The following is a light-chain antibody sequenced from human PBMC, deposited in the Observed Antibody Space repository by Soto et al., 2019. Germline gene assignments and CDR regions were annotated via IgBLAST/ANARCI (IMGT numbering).Light chain of an antibody. J-gene: IGKJ1*01. CDR1: QDISNY. Sequence: DIQMTQSPSSLSASVGDRVTITCQASQDISNYLNWYQQKPGKAPKLLIYDASNLETGVPSRFSGSGSGTDFTVTISSLQPEDIATDYCQQYDNLPWTFGQGTQVEIK. CDR2: DAS. V-gene: IGKV1-33*01. CDR3: QQYDNLPWT.